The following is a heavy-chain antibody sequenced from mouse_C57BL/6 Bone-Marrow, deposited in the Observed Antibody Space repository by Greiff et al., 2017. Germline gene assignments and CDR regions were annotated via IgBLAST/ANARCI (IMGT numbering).Heavy chain of an antibody. Sequence: VQLQQSGPELVKPGASVKISCKASGYTFTDYYMNWVKQSHGKSLEWIGDINPNNGGTSYNQKFKGKATLTVDKSSSTAYMELRSLTSEDSAVYYCARGPFRGFSPWFAYWGQGTLVTVSA. CDR3: ARGPFRGFSPWFAY. CDR2: INPNNGGT. D-gene: IGHD3-1*01. V-gene: IGHV1-26*01. CDR1: GYTFTDYY. J-gene: IGHJ3*01.